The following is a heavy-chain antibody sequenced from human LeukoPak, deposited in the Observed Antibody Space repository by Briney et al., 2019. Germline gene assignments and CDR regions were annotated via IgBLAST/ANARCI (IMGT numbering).Heavy chain of an antibody. CDR1: GFTFSNYA. J-gene: IGHJ4*02. V-gene: IGHV3-23*01. Sequence: PGGSLRLSCAASGFTFSNYAMNWVRQAPGKGLEWVSAISGSGGTTYYADSVKGRFTISRDNSKNTLYLQMNSLRAEDTAVYYCARDLAGEFDYWGQGTLVTVSS. D-gene: IGHD3-3*02. CDR2: ISGSGGTT. CDR3: ARDLAGEFDY.